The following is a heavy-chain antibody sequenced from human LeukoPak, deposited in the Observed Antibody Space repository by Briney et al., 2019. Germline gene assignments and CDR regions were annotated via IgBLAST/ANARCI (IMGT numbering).Heavy chain of an antibody. CDR1: GYTLTELS. J-gene: IGHJ6*02. D-gene: IGHD3-3*01. CDR3: ATRGVLRFLEWLSPPYYYYGMDV. Sequence: ASVKVSCKVSGYTLTELSMRWVRQAPGKGLEWMGGFDPEDGETIYAQKFQGRVTMTEDTSTDTAYMELSSLRSEDTAVYYCATRGVLRFLEWLSPPYYYYGMDVWGQGTTVTVSS. CDR2: FDPEDGET. V-gene: IGHV1-24*01.